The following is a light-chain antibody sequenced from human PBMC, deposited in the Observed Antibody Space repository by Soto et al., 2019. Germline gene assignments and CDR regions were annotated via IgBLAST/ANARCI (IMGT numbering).Light chain of an antibody. Sequence: QSILTQPASGSGAPGQSITISCTGTSSDVGSYNLVSWYQQHPGKAPKLMIYEVSKRPSGVSNRFSGSKSGNTASLTISGLQAEDEADYYCCSYPGSKVFVPVTKVT. J-gene: IGLJ1*01. CDR1: SSDVGSYNL. CDR3: CSYPGSKV. V-gene: IGLV2-23*02. CDR2: EVS.